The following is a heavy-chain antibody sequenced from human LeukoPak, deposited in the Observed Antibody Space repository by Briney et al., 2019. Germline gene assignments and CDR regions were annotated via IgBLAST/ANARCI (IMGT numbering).Heavy chain of an antibody. CDR2: IFYSGST. CDR1: SGSISTSNYY. Sequence: SETLSLTCTVSSGSISTSNYYWGWVRQPPGKALEWIGNIFYSGSTYYSPSLKSRVTISVDTSKNQFSLKLSSVTAADTAVYYCARFVGYDRWSRAFDIWGQGTMVTVSS. D-gene: IGHD4-23*01. CDR3: ARFVGYDRWSRAFDI. V-gene: IGHV4-39*07. J-gene: IGHJ3*02.